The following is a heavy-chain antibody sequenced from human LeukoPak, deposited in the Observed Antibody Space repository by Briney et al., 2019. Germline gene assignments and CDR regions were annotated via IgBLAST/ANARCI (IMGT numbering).Heavy chain of an antibody. D-gene: IGHD5-12*01. J-gene: IGHJ4*02. CDR2: ISGSGGST. CDR1: GFTFSSYS. Sequence: GGSLRLSCAASGFTFSSYSMNWVRQAPGKGLEWVSAISGSGGSTYYADSVKGRFTISRDNSKNTLYLQMNSLRAEDTAVYYCASEKIVATIPFDYWGQGTLVTVSS. V-gene: IGHV3-23*01. CDR3: ASEKIVATIPFDY.